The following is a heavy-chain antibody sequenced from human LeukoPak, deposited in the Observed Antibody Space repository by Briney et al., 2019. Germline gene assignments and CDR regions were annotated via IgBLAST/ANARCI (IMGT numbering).Heavy chain of an antibody. CDR3: AKAATNYYDSSGYFDY. J-gene: IGHJ4*02. Sequence: PGGSLRLSCAASGFTFSSYAMSWVRQAPGKGLGWVSAISGSGGSTYYADSVKGRFTISRDNSKNTLYLQMNSLRAEDTAVYYCAKAATNYYDSSGYFDYWGQGTLVTVSS. D-gene: IGHD3-22*01. V-gene: IGHV3-23*01. CDR1: GFTFSSYA. CDR2: ISGSGGST.